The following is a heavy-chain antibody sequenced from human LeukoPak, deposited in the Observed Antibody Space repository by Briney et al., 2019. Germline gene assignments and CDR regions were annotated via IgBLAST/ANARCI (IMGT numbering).Heavy chain of an antibody. Sequence: PSETLSLTCTVSGGSISSYYWSWIRQPPGKGLEWIGYIYYSGSTNYNPSLKSRVTISVDTSKNQFSLKLSSVTAADTAVYYCATLTGRTWELQGYWGQGTLVTVSS. CDR3: ATLTGRTWELQGY. V-gene: IGHV4-59*12. CDR2: IYYSGST. J-gene: IGHJ4*02. D-gene: IGHD1-7*01. CDR1: GGSISSYY.